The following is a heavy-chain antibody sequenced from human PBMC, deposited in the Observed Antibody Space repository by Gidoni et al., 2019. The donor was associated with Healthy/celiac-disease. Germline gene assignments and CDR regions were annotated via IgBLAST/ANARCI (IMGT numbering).Heavy chain of an antibody. J-gene: IGHJ4*02. V-gene: IGHV4-59*01. Sequence: QVQLQESGPGLVKPSETLSLTCTVSGGSISSYYWSWIRQPPGKGLEWIGYIYYSGSTNYNPSLKSRVTISVDTSKNQFSLKLSSVTAADTAVYYCAREEVLLWFGEFHVWGQGTLVTVSS. D-gene: IGHD3-10*01. CDR1: GGSISSYY. CDR2: IYYSGST. CDR3: AREEVLLWFGEFHV.